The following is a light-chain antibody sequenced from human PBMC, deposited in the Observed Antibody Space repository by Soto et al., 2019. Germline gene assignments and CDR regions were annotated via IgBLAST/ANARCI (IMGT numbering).Light chain of an antibody. J-gene: IGKJ5*01. CDR3: QQRNSYLQT. Sequence: SQQTQTPPPLSASVGDEVTITCRASQTISRWLAWYQQKPGRAPKLLVYSASTLQSGVPSRFSGSGSGPDFTLTISSLQPEDSATYFCQQRNSYLQTFGQGTRLEI. CDR2: SAS. CDR1: QTISRW. V-gene: IGKV1-5*01.